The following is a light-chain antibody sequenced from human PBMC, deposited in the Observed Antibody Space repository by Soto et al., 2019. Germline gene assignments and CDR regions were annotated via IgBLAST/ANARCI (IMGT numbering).Light chain of an antibody. CDR1: QRINIY. V-gene: IGKV1-39*01. J-gene: IGKJ5*01. CDR2: SAS. Sequence: DIQMAQSPSSLSTSIGDRFTITCRASQRINIYLNWYRQKPGKAPXXLIYSASNLQSGVPSRFSGSGSGTDFTLTISGLQSEDFATYYCQQSFSTPTFGQGTRLEIK. CDR3: QQSFSTPT.